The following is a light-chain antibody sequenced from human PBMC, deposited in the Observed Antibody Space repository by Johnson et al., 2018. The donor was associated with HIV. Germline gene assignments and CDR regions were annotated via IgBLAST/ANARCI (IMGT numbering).Light chain of an antibody. V-gene: IGLV1-51*01. CDR3: GTWDSSLRTGF. Sequence: QSVLTQPPSVSAAPGQRVNISCSGNISNIESYFVSWYQQLPGAAPTLLIYDNNKRPSGIPDRFSGSKSGTSATLGITGLHTGDEADYYCGTWDSSLRTGFFGTGTKVTVL. CDR2: DNN. J-gene: IGLJ1*01. CDR1: ISNIESYF.